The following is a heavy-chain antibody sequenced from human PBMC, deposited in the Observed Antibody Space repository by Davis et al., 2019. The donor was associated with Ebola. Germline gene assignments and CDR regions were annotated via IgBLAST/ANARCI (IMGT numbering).Heavy chain of an antibody. CDR3: GGSTTFSGTGIDY. CDR1: GFTFSDQW. V-gene: IGHV3-74*01. J-gene: IGHJ4*02. Sequence: HTGGSLRLSCAASGFTFSDQWMHWVRQAPGKGLVWVSRLNGDASIITYTDSVKGRFTIFRDNTKNTLYLQMNSLRAEDTAVYYCGGSTTFSGTGIDYWGRGTLVTVSS. D-gene: IGHD2/OR15-2a*01. CDR2: LNGDASII.